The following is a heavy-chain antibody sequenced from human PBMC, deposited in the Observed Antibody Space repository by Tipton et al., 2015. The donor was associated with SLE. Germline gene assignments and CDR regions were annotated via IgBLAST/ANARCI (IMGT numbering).Heavy chain of an antibody. CDR3: ARCWGLSPFDY. J-gene: IGHJ4*02. CDR2: IYTSGST. V-gene: IGHV4-61*02. D-gene: IGHD3-16*01. Sequence: TLSLTCTVSGGSISSGSYYWCWIRQPAGKGLEWIGRIYTSGSTNYNPSLKSRVTISVDTSKNQVSLKLSSVTAADTAVYYCARCWGLSPFDYWRQGTLVTVSS. CDR1: GGSISSGSYY.